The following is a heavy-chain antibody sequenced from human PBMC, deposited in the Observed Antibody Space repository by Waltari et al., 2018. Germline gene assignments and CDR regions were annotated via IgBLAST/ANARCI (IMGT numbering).Heavy chain of an antibody. CDR2: MYSGGST. CDR1: GFTFSSYA. J-gene: IGHJ4*02. V-gene: IGHV3-23*03. Sequence: EVQLLESGGGLVQPGGSLRLSCAASGFTFSSYAMSWVRQAPGKGREWVSGMYSGGSTYYADSVKGRFTISRDNSKNTLYLQMNSLRAEDTAVYYCFCLDYWGQGTLVIVSS. CDR3: FCLDY.